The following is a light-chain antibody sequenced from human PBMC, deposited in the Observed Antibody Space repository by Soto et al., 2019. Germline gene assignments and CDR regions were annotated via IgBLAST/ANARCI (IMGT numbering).Light chain of an antibody. CDR1: QSIRSY. CDR3: QQYNSYPLT. J-gene: IGKJ4*01. V-gene: IGKV1-39*01. Sequence: IRMTQSPSSLSASVGDKVSITCRASQSIRSYLNWVQQKPGKAPKLLIYDASSLQTGVPSRFSGSGSGTDFSLTISSLQPEDFATYYCQQYNSYPLTFGGGTKVDIK. CDR2: DAS.